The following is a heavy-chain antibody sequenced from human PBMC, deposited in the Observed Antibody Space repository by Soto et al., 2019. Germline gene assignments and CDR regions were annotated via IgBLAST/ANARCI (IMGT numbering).Heavy chain of an antibody. CDR2: ISGSGGST. CDR1: GFTFSSYA. V-gene: IGHV3-23*01. CDR3: AKLPQLLWFGELALDY. D-gene: IGHD3-10*01. J-gene: IGHJ4*02. Sequence: EVQLLESGGGLEQPGGSLRLSCAASGFTFSSYAMSWVRQAPGKGLEWVSGISGSGGSTYYADSVKGRFTISRDNSKTTLYLQMNSLRAEDTAVYYCAKLPQLLWFGELALDYWGQGTLVTVSS.